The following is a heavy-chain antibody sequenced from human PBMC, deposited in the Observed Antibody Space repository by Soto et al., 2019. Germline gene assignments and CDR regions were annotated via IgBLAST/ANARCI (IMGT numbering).Heavy chain of an antibody. Sequence: PGGSLRLSCVASGFTFSNYNMNWVRQAPGKGLEWVSHISGCSIHIHYADSVRGRFTISRDNAKNSVYLQMDSLRVEDTAVYYCAREGALKPFSSWGQGALVTVSS. CDR1: GFTFSNYN. CDR2: ISGCSIHI. J-gene: IGHJ5*02. V-gene: IGHV3-21*01. CDR3: AREGALKPFSS.